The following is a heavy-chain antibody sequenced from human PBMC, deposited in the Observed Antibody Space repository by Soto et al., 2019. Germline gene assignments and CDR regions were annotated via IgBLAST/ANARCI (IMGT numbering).Heavy chain of an antibody. CDR3: ARLESPAKFDY. Sequence: GESLKISCKGSGYSFTNYWIGWVRQMPGKGLEWMGIIYPGDSDTRYSPSFQGQVTFSPDKAISTAYLQWSSLKASDTAIYYCARLESPAKFDYWGQGTLVTVSS. D-gene: IGHD2-15*01. J-gene: IGHJ4*02. CDR1: GYSFTNYW. CDR2: IYPGDSDT. V-gene: IGHV5-51*01.